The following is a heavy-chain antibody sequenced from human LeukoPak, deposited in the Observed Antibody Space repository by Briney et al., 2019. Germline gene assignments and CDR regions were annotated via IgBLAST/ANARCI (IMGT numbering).Heavy chain of an antibody. V-gene: IGHV4-34*01. D-gene: IGHD3-10*01. J-gene: IGHJ4*02. CDR3: ARVRGYYGSGSYPFDY. CDR1: GGSFSGYY. CDR2: INHSGST. Sequence: PSETLSLTCAVYGGSFSGYYWSWIRQPPGKGLEWIGEINHSGSTNYNPSLKSRVTISVDTSKNQFSLKLSSVTAADTAVHYCARVRGYYGSGSYPFDYWGQGTLVTVSS.